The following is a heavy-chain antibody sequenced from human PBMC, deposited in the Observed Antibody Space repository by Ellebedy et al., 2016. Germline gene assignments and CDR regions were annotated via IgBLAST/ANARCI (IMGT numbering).Heavy chain of an antibody. CDR2: MSSSGSII. V-gene: IGHV3-48*04. D-gene: IGHD1-26*01. Sequence: GGSLRLSXAASGFTFSSYNMNWVRQAPGKGLEWVSYMSSSGSIIYYADSVKGRFTISRDNAKNSLYLQMNSLRAEDTGVYYCARDSSLTPTTLNDAFDIWGQGTMVTVSS. CDR3: ARDSSLTPTTLNDAFDI. CDR1: GFTFSSYN. J-gene: IGHJ3*02.